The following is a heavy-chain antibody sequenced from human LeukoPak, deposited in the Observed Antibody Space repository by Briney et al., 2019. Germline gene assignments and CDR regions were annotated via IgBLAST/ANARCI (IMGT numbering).Heavy chain of an antibody. J-gene: IGHJ4*02. CDR1: GGSFSGYY. CDR3: ARATSPLRSYQFDY. Sequence: PSETLSLTCAVYGGSFSGYYWSWIRQPPGKGLEWIGEINHSGSTNYNPSLKSRVTISVDTSKNQFSLKLSSVTAADTAVYYCARATSPLRSYQFDYWGQGTLVTVSS. D-gene: IGHD1-26*01. CDR2: INHSGST. V-gene: IGHV4-34*01.